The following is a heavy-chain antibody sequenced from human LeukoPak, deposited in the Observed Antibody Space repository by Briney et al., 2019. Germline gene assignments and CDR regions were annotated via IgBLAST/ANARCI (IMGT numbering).Heavy chain of an antibody. CDR2: INSDGINT. J-gene: IGHJ6*03. Sequence: TGGSLRLSCAASGFTFSNYWMHWVRHAPGKGLVWVSRINSDGINTSYADSVKGRFTISRDNAKNTLNLQMNSLRAEDTAVYYCARDPYSGSYGNYYYYFMDVWGKGTTVTISS. CDR1: GFTFSNYW. CDR3: ARDPYSGSYGNYYYYFMDV. V-gene: IGHV3-74*01. D-gene: IGHD1-26*01.